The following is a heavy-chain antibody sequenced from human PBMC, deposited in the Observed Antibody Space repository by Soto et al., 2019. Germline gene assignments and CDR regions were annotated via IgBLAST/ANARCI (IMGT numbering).Heavy chain of an antibody. Sequence: GASVKVSCKASGYTFTSYGISWVRQAPGQGLEWMGWISAYNGNTNYAQKLQGRVTMTTDTSTSTAYMELRSLRSDDTAVHYCARDTGKIYGDYEWYAYDIWGQGTMVTVSS. V-gene: IGHV1-18*01. D-gene: IGHD4-17*01. J-gene: IGHJ3*02. CDR3: ARDTGKIYGDYEWYAYDI. CDR2: ISAYNGNT. CDR1: GYTFTSYG.